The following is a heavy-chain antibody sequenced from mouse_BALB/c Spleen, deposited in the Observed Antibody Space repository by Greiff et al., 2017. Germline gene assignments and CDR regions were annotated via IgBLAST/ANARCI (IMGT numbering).Heavy chain of an antibody. V-gene: IGHV1-7*01. CDR1: GYTFTSYW. J-gene: IGHJ2*01. CDR3: ARSNTGYLDY. Sequence: VQLQQSGAELAKPGASVKMSCKASGYTFTSYWMHWVKQRPGQGLEWIGYINPSTGYTEYNQKFKDKATLTADKSSSTAYMQLSSLTSEDSAVYYCARSNTGYLDYWGQGTTLTVSS. CDR2: INPSTGYT.